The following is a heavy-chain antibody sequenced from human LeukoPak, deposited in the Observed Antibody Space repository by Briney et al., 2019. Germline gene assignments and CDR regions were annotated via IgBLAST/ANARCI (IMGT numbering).Heavy chain of an antibody. Sequence: GGSLRLSCAVSGFTFSSYAMSWVRQAPGKGVEWVSAICGSGGSTYYADSVKGRFTISRDNSKNTLYLQMNSLRAEDTAVYYCATGIAAAGGLDYWGQGTLVTVSS. V-gene: IGHV3-23*01. CDR1: GFTFSSYA. J-gene: IGHJ4*02. D-gene: IGHD6-13*01. CDR2: ICGSGGST. CDR3: ATGIAAAGGLDY.